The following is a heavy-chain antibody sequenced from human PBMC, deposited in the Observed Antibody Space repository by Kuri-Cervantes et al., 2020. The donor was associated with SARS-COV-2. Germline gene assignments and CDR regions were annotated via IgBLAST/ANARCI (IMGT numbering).Heavy chain of an antibody. CDR2: IWYDGSNK. Sequence: GGSLRLSCAASGFTFSSYGMHWVRQAPGKGLEWVAVIWYDGSNKYYADSVKGRFTISRDNSKNTLYLQMNSLRAEDTAVYYCARLRWDSGYYYGMDVWGQGTTVTVSS. D-gene: IGHD4-23*01. J-gene: IGHJ6*02. CDR3: ARLRWDSGYYYGMDV. CDR1: GFTFSSYG. V-gene: IGHV3-33*01.